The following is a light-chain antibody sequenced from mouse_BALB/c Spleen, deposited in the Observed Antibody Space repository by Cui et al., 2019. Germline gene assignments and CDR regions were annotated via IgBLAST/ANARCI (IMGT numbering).Light chain of an antibody. V-gene: IGKV4-68*01. CDR1: SSVSY. Sequence: IVLTQSPALMSASPGEKVTMTCSASSSVSYMHWYQQKPRSSPKPWIYLTSNLASGVPARFSGSGSGTSYSLTISSMEAEDAATYYCQQWSSNPLTFGAGTKLELK. CDR2: LTS. J-gene: IGKJ5*01. CDR3: QQWSSNPLT.